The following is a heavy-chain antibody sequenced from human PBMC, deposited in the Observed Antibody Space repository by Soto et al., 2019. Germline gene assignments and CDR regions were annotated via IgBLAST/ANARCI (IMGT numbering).Heavy chain of an antibody. Sequence: SETLSLTCAVYGGSFSGYYWSWIRQPPGKGLEWIGEINHSGSTNYNPSLKSRVTISVDTSKNQFSLKLSSVTAADTAVYYCARERDFWSGYYKRKSPRYGMDVWGQGTTVTVSS. CDR1: GGSFSGYY. J-gene: IGHJ6*02. D-gene: IGHD3-3*01. V-gene: IGHV4-34*01. CDR2: INHSGST. CDR3: ARERDFWSGYYKRKSPRYGMDV.